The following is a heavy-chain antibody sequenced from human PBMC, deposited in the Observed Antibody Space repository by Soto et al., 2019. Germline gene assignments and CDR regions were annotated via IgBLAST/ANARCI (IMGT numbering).Heavy chain of an antibody. CDR2: IYYSGST. CDR3: ARLSRYSDANPLDY. D-gene: IGHD5-18*01. Sequence: QLQLQESGPGLVKPSETLSLTCTVSGGSISSSSYYWGWIRQPPGKGLEWIGSIYYSGSTYYNPSLKSRVTISVDTSKNQFSLKLSSVTAADTAVYYCARLSRYSDANPLDYWGQGTLVTVSS. CDR1: GGSISSSSYY. V-gene: IGHV4-39*01. J-gene: IGHJ4*02.